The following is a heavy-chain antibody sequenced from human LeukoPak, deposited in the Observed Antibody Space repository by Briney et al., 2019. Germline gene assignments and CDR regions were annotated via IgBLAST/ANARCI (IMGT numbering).Heavy chain of an antibody. D-gene: IGHD4-23*01. CDR3: PKGVSTGVQAFDS. J-gene: IGHJ4*02. Sequence: GGSLRLSCAASGFTLSGYAMRWVRQAPGKGLEWVSSISGSGGGTYYADSVKGRFTISRDNSKSTLYLQMNSLRAEDTAVYYCPKGVSTGVQAFDSWGQGTLVTVSS. CDR1: GFTLSGYA. V-gene: IGHV3-23*01. CDR2: ISGSGGGT.